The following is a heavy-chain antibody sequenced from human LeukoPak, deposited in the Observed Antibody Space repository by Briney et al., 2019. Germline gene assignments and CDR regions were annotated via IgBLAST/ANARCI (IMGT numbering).Heavy chain of an antibody. CDR1: GDSVSSDGAT. V-gene: IGHV6-1*01. Sequence: SQTLSLTCAISGDSVSSDGATWNWIRQSPSRGLEWLGMTYFRSKWCDDYAVSVKSRITIKPDTPKNQFSLQLNSVTPEDTAMYYCARPYYYSSGSYPFWGQGTLVTVSS. CDR2: TYFRSKWCD. J-gene: IGHJ4*02. CDR3: ARPYYYSSGSYPF. D-gene: IGHD3-10*01.